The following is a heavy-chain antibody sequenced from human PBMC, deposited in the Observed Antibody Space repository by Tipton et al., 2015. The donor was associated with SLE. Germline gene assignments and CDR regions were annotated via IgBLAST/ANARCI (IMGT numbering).Heavy chain of an antibody. J-gene: IGHJ5*02. V-gene: IGHV3-48*03. CDR2: TSGSGASY. Sequence: SLRLSCVGSGFRFSTYGMNWVRQAPGKGLEWVAYTSGSGASYYYADSVKGRFTISRDNGKKSLYLQMNSLRAEDTAMYYCARDDYASGIAWGQGTLVTVSS. D-gene: IGHD3-10*01. CDR3: ARDDYASGIA. CDR1: GFRFSTYG.